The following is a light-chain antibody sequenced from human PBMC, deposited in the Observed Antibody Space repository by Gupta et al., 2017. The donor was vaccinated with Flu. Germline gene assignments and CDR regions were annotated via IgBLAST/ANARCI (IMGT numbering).Light chain of an antibody. Sequence: DIQMTQSPPSLSASVGDRVTITCRASQSVRSYLNWYQQKPGKAPKLLIYAASSLQSGVPSRFSGSGSGTDFTLTISSLQPEDFATYYCQQSYSSPGTFGQGTHV. CDR1: QSVRSY. V-gene: IGKV1-39*01. CDR2: AAS. CDR3: QQSYSSPGT. J-gene: IGKJ1*01.